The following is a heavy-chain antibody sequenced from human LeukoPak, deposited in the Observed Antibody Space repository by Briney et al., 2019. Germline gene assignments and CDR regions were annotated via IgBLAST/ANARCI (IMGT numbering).Heavy chain of an antibody. CDR2: IYYSGST. CDR3: ARTYGSSGLGYFDL. V-gene: IGHV4-59*01. D-gene: IGHD6-13*01. J-gene: IGHJ2*01. CDR1: GGSISSYY. Sequence: SETLSLTCNVSGGSISSYYWSWIRQPPGKGLEWIGYIYYSGSTNYSPSLKSRLTISVDTSKNQFSLKLSSVTAADTAVYYCARTYGSSGLGYFDLWGRGTLVTVSS.